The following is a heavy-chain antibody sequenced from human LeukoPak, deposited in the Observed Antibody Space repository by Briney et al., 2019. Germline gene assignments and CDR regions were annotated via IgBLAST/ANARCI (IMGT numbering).Heavy chain of an antibody. J-gene: IGHJ6*04. D-gene: IGHD3-3*01. CDR1: GGSISSYY. CDR3: ARSYYDFWSGPWGV. Sequence: SETLSLTCTVSGGSISSYYWSWIRQPPGKGLEWIGYIYYSGSTNYNPSLKSRDTISVDTSKNQFSLKLSSVTAADTAVYYCARSYYDFWSGPWGVWGKGTTVTVSS. CDR2: IYYSGST. V-gene: IGHV4-59*01.